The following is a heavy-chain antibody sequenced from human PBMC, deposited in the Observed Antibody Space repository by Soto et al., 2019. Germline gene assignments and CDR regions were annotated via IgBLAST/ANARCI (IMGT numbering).Heavy chain of an antibody. CDR2: ISGSALST. V-gene: IGHV3-23*01. Sequence: PGGSLRLSCAASGFTFSNYAMSWVRQAPGKGLEWVSAISGSALSTYFADSVKGRFTISRDNSKNTLYLQMNSLRAEDTAVYYCAKERYSSSSDSGYWGQGTLVTVSS. CDR1: GFTFSNYA. CDR3: AKERYSSSSDSGY. J-gene: IGHJ4*02. D-gene: IGHD6-6*01.